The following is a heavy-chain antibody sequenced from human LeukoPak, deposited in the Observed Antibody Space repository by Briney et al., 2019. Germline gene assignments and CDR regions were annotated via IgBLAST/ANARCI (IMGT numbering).Heavy chain of an antibody. CDR3: ARGRHCSSTSCFRAPPNNWFDP. CDR1: GGSFSGYY. CDR2: INHSGST. V-gene: IGHV4-34*01. D-gene: IGHD2-2*01. J-gene: IGHJ5*02. Sequence: SETLSLTCAVYGGSFSGYYWSWIRQPPGKGLEWIGEINHSGSTNYNPSLKSRVTTSVDTSKNQFSPKLSSVTAADTAVYYCARGRHCSSTSCFRAPPNNWFDPWGQGTLVTVSS.